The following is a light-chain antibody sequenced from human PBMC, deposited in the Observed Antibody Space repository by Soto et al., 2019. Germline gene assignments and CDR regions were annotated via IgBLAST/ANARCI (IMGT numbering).Light chain of an antibody. CDR3: QSYDSSHYV. CDR1: SSNIGAGYD. CDR2: GNS. V-gene: IGLV1-40*01. J-gene: IGLJ1*01. Sequence: QSALTQPPSVSGAPGQRVTISCTGRSSNIGAGYDVHWYQQLPGTAPKLLIYGNSNRPSGVPDRFSGSKSGTSASLSITGLQAEDEADYCCQSYDSSHYVFGTGTKVTVL.